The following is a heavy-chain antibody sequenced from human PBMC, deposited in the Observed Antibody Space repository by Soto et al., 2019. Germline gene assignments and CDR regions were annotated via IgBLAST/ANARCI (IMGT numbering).Heavy chain of an antibody. CDR1: GYTFTAFS. CDR3: TTLRLDP. CDR2: VNPNTGVT. Sequence: ASGKVCGEASGYTFTAFSMNWVRQAPGQGLEWMGWVNPNTGVTKYAQKFQGRVTMTRDTSINTAYMELSGLTSDDTAVYYCTTLRLDPWGQGTLVTVSS. D-gene: IGHD3-9*01. V-gene: IGHV1-2*02. J-gene: IGHJ5*02.